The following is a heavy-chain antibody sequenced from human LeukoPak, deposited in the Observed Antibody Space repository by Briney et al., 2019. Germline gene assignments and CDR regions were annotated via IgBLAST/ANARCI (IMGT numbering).Heavy chain of an antibody. J-gene: IGHJ4*02. V-gene: IGHV3-48*01. Sequence: GGSLRLSCAASGFTFSSYSMNWVRQAPGKGLEWVSYISSSSSTIYYADSVKGRFTISRDNAKNSLYLQMNSLRAEDTAVYYCARAERLRLGELSPLDYWGQGTLVTVSS. CDR2: ISSSSSTI. D-gene: IGHD3-16*02. CDR1: GFTFSSYS. CDR3: ARAERLRLGELSPLDY.